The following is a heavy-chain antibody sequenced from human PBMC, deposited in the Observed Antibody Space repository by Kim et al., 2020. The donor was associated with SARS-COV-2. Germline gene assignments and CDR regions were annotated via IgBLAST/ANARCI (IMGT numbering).Heavy chain of an antibody. CDR2: ISYDGRNA. J-gene: IGHJ6*02. CDR1: GLTFDESA. CDR3: ARGNYFESISLSDYYNGMDV. D-gene: IGHD3-22*01. Sequence: GGSLRLSCAASGLTFDESAMNWVRQAPGKGLEWVAVISYDGRNAEYADSVKGRFTISRDNSKNTLYLQMNSLRVEDTAVYFCARGNYFESISLSDYYNGMDVWGQGTTVTVSS. V-gene: IGHV3-30-3*01.